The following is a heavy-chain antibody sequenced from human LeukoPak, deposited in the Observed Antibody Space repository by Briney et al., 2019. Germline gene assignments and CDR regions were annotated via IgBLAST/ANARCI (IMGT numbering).Heavy chain of an antibody. D-gene: IGHD5-24*01. Sequence: SETLSLTCTVSGASVSSGYYYWNWMRQPPGKGLEWIGYMHSSGSTNYNSSLKSRVTISVDTSKNQFSLRLNSVTAADTAVYYCARGRDAYKVGYWGQGTLVTVSS. CDR1: GASVSSGYYY. V-gene: IGHV4-61*01. CDR2: MHSSGST. CDR3: ARGRDAYKVGY. J-gene: IGHJ4*02.